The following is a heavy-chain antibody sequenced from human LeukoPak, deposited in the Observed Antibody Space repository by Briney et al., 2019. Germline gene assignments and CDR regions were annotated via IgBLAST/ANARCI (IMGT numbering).Heavy chain of an antibody. CDR1: GGTFSSYA. CDR3: ARNSGYSSGWSFLPSVREREYFDY. CDR2: IIPIFGTA. J-gene: IGHJ4*02. Sequence: SXXVSCKASGGTFSSYAISWVRQAPGQGREWMGGIIPIFGTANSSQNFQCRVTITTDESPITPYMELSSLRSEDTAVYYCARNSGYSSGWSFLPSVREREYFDYWGQGTLVTVSS. D-gene: IGHD6-19*01. V-gene: IGHV1-69*05.